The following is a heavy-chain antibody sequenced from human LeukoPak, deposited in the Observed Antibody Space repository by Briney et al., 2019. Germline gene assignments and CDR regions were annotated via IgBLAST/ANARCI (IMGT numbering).Heavy chain of an antibody. V-gene: IGHV1-18*01. CDR2: ISAYNGNT. CDR1: GYTFTSYG. J-gene: IGHJ4*02. Sequence: ASVKVSCKASGYTFTSYGISWVRQAPGPGLEWMGWISAYNGNTNYAQKLQGRVTMTTDTSTSTAYMELRSLRSDDTAVYYCARETYYHYYFDYWGQGTLVTVSS. D-gene: IGHD3-16*01. CDR3: ARETYYHYYFDY.